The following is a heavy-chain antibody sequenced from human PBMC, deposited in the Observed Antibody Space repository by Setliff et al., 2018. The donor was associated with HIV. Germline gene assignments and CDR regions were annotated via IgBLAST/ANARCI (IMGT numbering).Heavy chain of an antibody. CDR2: IFYSGST. V-gene: IGHV4-39*01. D-gene: IGHD6-13*01. Sequence: SETLSLTCTVSGGSISSRAYYWGWIRQPPGKGLEWIGSIFYSGSTYYNPSLKSRVTISVDTSKNQFSLKLSSVTTADTAVYYCATYSSSWPDYWGQGTLVTVSS. CDR3: ATYSSSWPDY. CDR1: GGSISSRAYY. J-gene: IGHJ4*02.